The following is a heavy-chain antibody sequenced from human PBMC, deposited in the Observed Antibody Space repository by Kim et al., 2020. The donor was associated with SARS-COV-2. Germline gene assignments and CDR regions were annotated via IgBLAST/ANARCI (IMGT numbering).Heavy chain of an antibody. CDR3: AGYYDSSGYYGFWY. J-gene: IGHJ4*02. CDR2: INHSGST. D-gene: IGHD3-22*01. V-gene: IGHV4-34*01. CDR1: GGSFSGYY. Sequence: SETLSLTCAVYGGSFSGYYWSWIRQPPGKGLEWIGEINHSGSTNYNPSLKSRVTISVDTSKNQFSLKLSSVTAAATAVYYCAGYYDSSGYYGFWYWGQGT.